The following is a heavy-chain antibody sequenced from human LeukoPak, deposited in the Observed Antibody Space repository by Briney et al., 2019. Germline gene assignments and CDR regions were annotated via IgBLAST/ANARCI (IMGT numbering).Heavy chain of an antibody. CDR2: INSDGSST. CDR3: ARGFTIFGVVNDAFDI. CDR1: EFTFSSYW. V-gene: IGHV3-74*01. J-gene: IGHJ3*02. D-gene: IGHD3-3*01. Sequence: GGSLRLSCAASEFTFSSYWMHWARQAPGKGLVWVSRINSDGSSTTYADSVKGRFTISRDNAKNTLYLQMNSLRAEDTAVYYCARGFTIFGVVNDAFDIWGQGTMVTVSS.